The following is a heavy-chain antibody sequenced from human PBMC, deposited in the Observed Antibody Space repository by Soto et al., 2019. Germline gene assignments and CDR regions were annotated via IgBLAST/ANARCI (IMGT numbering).Heavy chain of an antibody. CDR3: ARLKYDYWFDP. D-gene: IGHD2-21*02. CDR2: IYYSGST. J-gene: IGHJ5*02. V-gene: IGHV4-39*01. Sequence: PSETLSLTCTVSGGSISSSSYYWGWIRQPPGKGLEWIGSIYYSGSTYYNPSLKSRVTISVDTSKNQFSLKLSSVTAADTAVYYCARLKYDYWFDPWGQGALVTVSS. CDR1: GGSISSSSYY.